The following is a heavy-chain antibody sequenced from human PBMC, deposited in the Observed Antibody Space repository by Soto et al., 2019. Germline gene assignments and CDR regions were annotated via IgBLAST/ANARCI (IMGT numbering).Heavy chain of an antibody. D-gene: IGHD3-22*01. J-gene: IGHJ6*02. CDR1: GYSFTSYW. CDR2: IYPGDSDT. Sequence: GDSLKISCKGSGYSFTSYWIGWVRQMPGKGLEWMGIIYPGDSDTRYSPSFQGQVTISADKSISTAYLQWSSLKASDTAMYYCARQQYYYDSSGYHPYYYGMDVWGQGTTVTVSS. V-gene: IGHV5-51*01. CDR3: ARQQYYYDSSGYHPYYYGMDV.